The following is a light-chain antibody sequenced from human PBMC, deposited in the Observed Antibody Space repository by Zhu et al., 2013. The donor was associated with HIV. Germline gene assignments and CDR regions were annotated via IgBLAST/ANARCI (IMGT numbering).Light chain of an antibody. CDR3: HQYATSPLT. J-gene: IGKJ4*01. CDR2: DTS. CDR1: QSVGMS. Sequence: EVVLTQSPGTLSLSPGERATLSCRTSQSVGMSLAWYQQKPGQSPRLLIYDTSNRAAGVPARFSGSGSGTDFTLTISRLEPEDFAVYFCHQYATSPLTFGGGTKGGDQT. V-gene: IGKV3-20*01.